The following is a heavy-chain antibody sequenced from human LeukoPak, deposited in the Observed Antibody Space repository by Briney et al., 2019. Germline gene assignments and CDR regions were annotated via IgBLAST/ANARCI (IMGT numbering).Heavy chain of an antibody. Sequence: SETLSLTCTVSGGSISSYYWSWIRQPPGKGLEWIGYIYYSGSTDYNPSLKSRVTMSVDTSKNQFSLKLSSVTAADTAVYYCARRLFLDYWGQGTLVTVSS. V-gene: IGHV4-59*01. D-gene: IGHD4/OR15-4a*01. J-gene: IGHJ4*02. CDR2: IYYSGST. CDR3: ARRLFLDY. CDR1: GGSISSYY.